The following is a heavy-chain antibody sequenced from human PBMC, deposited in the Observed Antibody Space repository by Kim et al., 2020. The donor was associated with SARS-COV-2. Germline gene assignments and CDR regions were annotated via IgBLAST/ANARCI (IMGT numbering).Heavy chain of an antibody. V-gene: IGHV1-46*01. D-gene: IGHD3-22*01. CDR2: INPSGGST. J-gene: IGHJ3*02. CDR1: GYTFTSYY. CDR3: ASEIVVASSPHAFDI. Sequence: ASVKVSCQASGYTFTSYYMHWVRQAPGQELEWMGIINPSGGSTSYAQKFQGRVTMTMDTSTSTVYMELSSLRSEDTAVYYCASEIVVASSPHAFDIWGQGTIVTVSS.